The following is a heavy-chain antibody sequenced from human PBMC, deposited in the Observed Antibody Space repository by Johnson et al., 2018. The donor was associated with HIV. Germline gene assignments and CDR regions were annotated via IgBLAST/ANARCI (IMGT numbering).Heavy chain of an antibody. Sequence: VQLVESGGGVVQPGRSLRLSCAASGFTFSSYAMHWVRQAPGKGLEWVAVISYDGSNKYYADSVKGRFTISRENAKNSLYLQMDSLGAGDTAVYYCARRRQGSASYSDAFDLWGQGTMVSVSS. V-gene: IGHV3-30*14. J-gene: IGHJ3*01. CDR2: ISYDGSNK. D-gene: IGHD6-19*01. CDR1: GFTFSSYA. CDR3: ARRRQGSASYSDAFDL.